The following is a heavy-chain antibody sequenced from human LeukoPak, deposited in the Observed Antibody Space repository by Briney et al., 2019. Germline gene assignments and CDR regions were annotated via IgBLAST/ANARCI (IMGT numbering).Heavy chain of an antibody. V-gene: IGHV3-7*01. Sequence: QPGGSLRLSCAASGFTFSDYWMTSVRQVPGKGLEWVANVGRDGSEKNVDSVEGRFTISRDNAKKSLDLEMNSLRVEDTALYYCAKVGTWELQRVFENWGQGTLVTVSS. J-gene: IGHJ4*02. CDR2: VGRDGSEK. CDR1: GFTFSDYW. CDR3: AKVGTWELQRVFEN. D-gene: IGHD1-26*01.